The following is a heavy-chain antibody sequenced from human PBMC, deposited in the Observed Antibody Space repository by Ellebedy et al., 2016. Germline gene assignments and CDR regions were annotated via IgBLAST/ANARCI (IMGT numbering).Heavy chain of an antibody. CDR1: GGTFSIYG. Sequence: SVKVSXXASGGTFSIYGVRWVRQAPGQGLEWMGGITPVFGTANYAQKFQDRLKITADESTRTGYMELNSLRAEDTAVYYCAVGATVTTPENYHYYGMNVWGQGTTVTVSS. D-gene: IGHD4-17*01. CDR2: ITPVFGTA. CDR3: AVGATVTTPENYHYYGMNV. V-gene: IGHV1-69*13. J-gene: IGHJ6*02.